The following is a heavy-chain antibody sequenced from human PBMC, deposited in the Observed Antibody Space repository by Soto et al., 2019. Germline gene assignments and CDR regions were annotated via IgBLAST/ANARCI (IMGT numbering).Heavy chain of an antibody. CDR1: GGSFSGYY. CDR2: INHSGST. J-gene: IGHJ4*02. D-gene: IGHD6-6*01. CDR3: ARGGGSSFSYYFDY. V-gene: IGHV4-34*01. Sequence: QVQLQQWGAGLLKPSETLSLTCAVYGGSFSGYYWSWIRQPPGKGLEWIGEINHSGSTNYNPSLKSRVTISVDTSKNQFSPKLSSVTAADTAVYYCARGGGSSFSYYFDYWGQGTLVTVSS.